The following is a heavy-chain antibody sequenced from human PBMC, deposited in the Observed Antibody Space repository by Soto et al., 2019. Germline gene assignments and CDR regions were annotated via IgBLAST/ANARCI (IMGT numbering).Heavy chain of an antibody. CDR2: ISNNGGST. CDR3: AKDYSTVTTDPLSVVLFDY. Sequence: GGSLRLSCAASGFIFSSFAMSWVRQAPGKGLEWVSTISNNGGSTYSADSVKGRFTISRDNSKNTVYLQMNSLRAEDTAVYYCAKDYSTVTTDPLSVVLFDYWGQGALVTVSS. CDR1: GFIFSSFA. V-gene: IGHV3-23*01. D-gene: IGHD4-17*01. J-gene: IGHJ4*02.